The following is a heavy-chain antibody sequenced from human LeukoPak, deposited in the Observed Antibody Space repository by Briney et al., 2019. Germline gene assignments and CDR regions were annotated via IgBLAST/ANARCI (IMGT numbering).Heavy chain of an antibody. Sequence: SETLSLTCAVYGGSFSGYYWSWSRQHPGKGLEWIGYIYSSGGTYYNPSLKCRFTVSSDTSENQVSLKLSSVTAADTTTYHCAREGAYCGSDCYLDYSGQGTLVTVSS. V-gene: IGHV4-31*11. CDR1: GGSFSGYY. CDR3: AREGAYCGSDCYLDY. J-gene: IGHJ4*02. CDR2: IYSSGGT. D-gene: IGHD2-21*02.